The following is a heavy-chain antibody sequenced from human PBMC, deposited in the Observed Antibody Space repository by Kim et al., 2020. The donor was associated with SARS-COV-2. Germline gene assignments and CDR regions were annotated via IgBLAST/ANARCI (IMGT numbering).Heavy chain of an antibody. Sequence: SVKVSCKASGGTFSSYAISWVRQAPGQGLEWMGGIIPIFGTANYAQKFQGRVTITADESTSTAYMELSSLRSEDTAVYYCARDLADYGSGSYRPNNWFDPWGQGTLVTVSS. V-gene: IGHV1-69*13. CDR1: GGTFSSYA. D-gene: IGHD3-10*01. J-gene: IGHJ5*02. CDR3: ARDLADYGSGSYRPNNWFDP. CDR2: IIPIFGTA.